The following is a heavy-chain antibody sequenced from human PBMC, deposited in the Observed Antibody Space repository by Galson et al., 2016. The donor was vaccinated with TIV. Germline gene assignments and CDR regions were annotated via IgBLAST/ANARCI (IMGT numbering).Heavy chain of an antibody. CDR1: GGTFFSTYA. V-gene: IGHV1-69*01. CDR2: IIPLFGTA. CDR3: ARRSVYCTSNSCYFKN. Sequence: CKASGGTFFSTYAIIWVRQAPGQGLEWMGGIIPLFGTAKYAQKFQGRVTITADESTSTAYMELSSLRSEDTAVYYCARRSVYCTSNSCYFKNWGQGTPVTVSS. D-gene: IGHD2-2*01. J-gene: IGHJ1*01.